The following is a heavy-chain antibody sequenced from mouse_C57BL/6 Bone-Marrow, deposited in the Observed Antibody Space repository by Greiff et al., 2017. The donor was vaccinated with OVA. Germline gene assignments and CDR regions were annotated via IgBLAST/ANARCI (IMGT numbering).Heavy chain of an antibody. D-gene: IGHD1-1*01. J-gene: IGHJ1*03. CDR3: ARNPITTVVAWYFDV. Sequence: VQLVESGPGLVQPSQSLSITCTVSGFSLTSYGVHWVRQSPGKGLEWLGVIWSGGSTDYNAAFISRLSISKDNSKSQVFFKMSSVQAYDTAIYYWARNPITTVVAWYFDVWGTGTTVTVSS. CDR1: GFSLTSYG. V-gene: IGHV2-2*01. CDR2: IWSGGST.